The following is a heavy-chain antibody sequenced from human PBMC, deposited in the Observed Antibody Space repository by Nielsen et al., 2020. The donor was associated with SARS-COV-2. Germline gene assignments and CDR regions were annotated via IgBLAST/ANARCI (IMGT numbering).Heavy chain of an antibody. CDR1: GFTFDHYA. CDR3: AKDIYPVSSSSPMMDI. V-gene: IGHV3-9*01. D-gene: IGHD6-13*01. Sequence: GGSLRLSCAASGFTFDHYAMHWVRHAPGKGLEWVSGISWNSGSIGYADSVKGRFTISRDNAKNSLYLQMNSLRAEDTALYYCAKDIYPVSSSSPMMDIWGQGTMVTVSS. CDR2: ISWNSGSI. J-gene: IGHJ3*02.